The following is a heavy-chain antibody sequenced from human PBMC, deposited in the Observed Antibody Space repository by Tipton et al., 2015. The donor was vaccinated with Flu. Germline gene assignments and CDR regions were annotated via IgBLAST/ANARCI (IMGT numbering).Heavy chain of an antibody. J-gene: IGHJ4*02. Sequence: GLVKPSETLSLTCTVSGGSVSGGRYYWSWIRRPPGKGLEWIGYIYNSGTTYYNPSLKSRVTISVDTSKSQFSLKLRSVTAADTAVYYCARLSYYDVDLKNFYFDYWGQGALVTVSS. V-gene: IGHV4-61*01. D-gene: IGHD3-10*02. CDR2: IYNSGTT. CDR1: GGSVSGGRYY. CDR3: ARLSYYDVDLKNFYFDY.